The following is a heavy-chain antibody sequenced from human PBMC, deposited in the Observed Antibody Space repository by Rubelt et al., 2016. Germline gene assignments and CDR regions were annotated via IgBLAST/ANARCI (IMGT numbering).Heavy chain of an antibody. Sequence: QVHLQQWGAGLLKPSETLSLTCAVHGGSLSGYYWAWIRQAPGKGLEWIGEINHRGSTTYNPSLKSRVTISVDTSKNQFSRKLGFGTAADTAVDYCARTYYYDSSGPVDYWGQGTLVTVSS. D-gene: IGHD3-22*01. CDR3: ARTYYYDSSGPVDY. J-gene: IGHJ4*02. CDR1: GGSLSGYY. V-gene: IGHV4-34*02. CDR2: INHRGST.